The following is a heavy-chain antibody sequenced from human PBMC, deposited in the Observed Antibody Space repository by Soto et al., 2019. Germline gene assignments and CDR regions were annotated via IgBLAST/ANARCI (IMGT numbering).Heavy chain of an antibody. CDR2: ISAYNGNT. CDR1: GYTSTSYG. J-gene: IGHJ4*02. CDR3: ATDRDYGGSFDY. D-gene: IGHD4-17*01. Sequence: ASVKVSYKASGYTSTSYGISWVRQAPGQGREWMGWISAYNGNTNYAQNLQGTVTMTTDTSTSTAYMELRSLRSDDTAVYYCATDRDYGGSFDYSGQGTLFAFFS. V-gene: IGHV1-18*04.